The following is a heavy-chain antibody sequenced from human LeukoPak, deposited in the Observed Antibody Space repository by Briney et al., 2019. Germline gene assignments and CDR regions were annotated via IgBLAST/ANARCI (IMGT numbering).Heavy chain of an antibody. V-gene: IGHV3-23*01. CDR1: GFTFDDYA. CDR2: ISDIGGST. Sequence: GRSLRLSCAASGFTFDDYAMHWVRQAPGKGLEWVSGISDIGGSTYYADSVKGRFTISRDNSKNTVYLQMNNLSAEDTAVYYCAKDRSGLPRRGLFDYWGQGTLVTVSS. J-gene: IGHJ4*02. D-gene: IGHD6-25*01. CDR3: AKDRSGLPRRGLFDY.